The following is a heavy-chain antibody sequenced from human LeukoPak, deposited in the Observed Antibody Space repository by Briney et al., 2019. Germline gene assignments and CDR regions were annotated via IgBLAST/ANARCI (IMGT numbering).Heavy chain of an antibody. J-gene: IGHJ4*02. CDR2: IYSGGST. CDR3: ARGTEGAPLFDY. V-gene: IGHV3-66*01. D-gene: IGHD1-26*01. CDR1: GFTFSSYA. Sequence: GGSLRLSCAASGFTFSSYAMSWVRQAPGKGLEWVSVIYSGGSTYYADSVKGRFTISRDNSKNTLYLQMNSLRAEDTAVYYCARGTEGAPLFDYWGQGTLVTVSS.